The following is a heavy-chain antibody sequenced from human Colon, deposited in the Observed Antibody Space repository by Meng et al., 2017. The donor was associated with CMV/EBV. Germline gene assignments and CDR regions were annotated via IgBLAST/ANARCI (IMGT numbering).Heavy chain of an antibody. CDR1: GGSVDRGGYC. Sequence: SGGSVDRGGYCWTWIRQPPGKGLQWLGHIYTGGSAYSNPSLKSRLTISLDTSKNQFSLSLRSVTAADTAVYYCARGSVIASAVSFDHWGQGTLVTVSS. CDR3: ARGSVIASAVSFDH. CDR2: IYTGGSA. D-gene: IGHD2-21*01. J-gene: IGHJ4*02. V-gene: IGHV4-30-4*01.